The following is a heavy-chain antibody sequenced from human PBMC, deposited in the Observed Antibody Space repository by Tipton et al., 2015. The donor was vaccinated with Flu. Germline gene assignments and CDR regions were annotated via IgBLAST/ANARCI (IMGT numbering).Heavy chain of an antibody. CDR1: GGSINSYY. Sequence: LRLSCTVSGGSINSYYWSWIRQSAGKGLEWIGRIYSSGSTNYNPSLKSRVTISVDTSKNQFSLKLSSVTAADTAVYYCARGYFRELDYWGQGTLVTVSS. CDR2: IYSSGST. CDR3: ARGYFRELDY. J-gene: IGHJ4*02. D-gene: IGHD3-10*01. V-gene: IGHV4-4*07.